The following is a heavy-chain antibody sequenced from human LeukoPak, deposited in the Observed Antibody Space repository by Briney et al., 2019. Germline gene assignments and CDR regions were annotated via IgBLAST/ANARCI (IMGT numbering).Heavy chain of an antibody. V-gene: IGHV3-21*01. J-gene: IGHJ4*02. Sequence: GGSLRLSCAASGFTFSSYSMNWVRQAPGKGLEWVSSISSSSSYIYYADSVKGRFIISRDNAKNSLYPQMNSLRAEDTAVYYCARAYCSSTSCAFDYWGQGTLVTVSS. CDR1: GFTFSSYS. CDR2: ISSSSSYI. D-gene: IGHD2-2*01. CDR3: ARAYCSSTSCAFDY.